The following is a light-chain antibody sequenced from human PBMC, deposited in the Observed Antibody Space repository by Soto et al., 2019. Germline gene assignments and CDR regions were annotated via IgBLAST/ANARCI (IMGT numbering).Light chain of an antibody. CDR3: QQRNNWPRT. J-gene: IGKJ1*01. CDR1: PRVSTY. V-gene: IGKV3-11*01. Sequence: EIVFTHSPPTLSLSPWGRATLSCPASPRVSTYLAWYQQRPGQAPRLLIYEASNRATGIPARFSGSGSGTDFTLTISSLEPEDFAVYYCQQRNNWPRTVGQGTKVDIK. CDR2: EAS.